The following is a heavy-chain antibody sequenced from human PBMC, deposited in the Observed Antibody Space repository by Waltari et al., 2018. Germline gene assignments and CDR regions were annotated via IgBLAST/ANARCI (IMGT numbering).Heavy chain of an antibody. CDR1: GYTFTGYY. CDR3: AAASVPPDYFQH. Sequence: QVQLVQSGAEVKKPGASVKVSCKASGYTFTGYYMHWVRQAPGQGLGWMGWINPNSGGTNDAQKFQGRVTMTRDTSISTAYMELSRLRSDDTAVCYCAAASVPPDYFQHWGQGTLVTVSS. CDR2: INPNSGGT. J-gene: IGHJ1*01. V-gene: IGHV1-2*02.